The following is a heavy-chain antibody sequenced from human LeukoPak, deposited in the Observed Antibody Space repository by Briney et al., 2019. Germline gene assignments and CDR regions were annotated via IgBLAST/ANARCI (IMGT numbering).Heavy chain of an antibody. CDR2: IKSKTDGGTT. CDR3: TTDSSSWYWAYYFDY. D-gene: IGHD6-13*01. Sequence: GGSLRLSCAASGFTFSNAWMSWVRQAPGKGLEWVGRIKSKTDGGTTDYAAPVKGRFTISRDDSKNTLYLQMNSLKTEDTAVYYCTTDSSSWYWAYYFDYWGQGTLVTVSS. J-gene: IGHJ4*02. CDR1: GFTFSNAW. V-gene: IGHV3-15*01.